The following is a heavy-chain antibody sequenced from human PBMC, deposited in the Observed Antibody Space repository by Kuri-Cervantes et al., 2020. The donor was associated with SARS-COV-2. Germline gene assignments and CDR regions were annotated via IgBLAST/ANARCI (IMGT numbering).Heavy chain of an antibody. D-gene: IGHD4-17*01. V-gene: IGHV1-18*04. J-gene: IGHJ6*01. CDR2: ISTYNANA. CDR1: GYTFTTYG. CDR3: AGGFDYGDYPCYYGMDV. Sequence: SVTVSCKPCGYTFTTYGITWVRQASEQGLGWMEWISTYNANADYAQKLQGRVTMTTDTSTSIAYMELSCLRPDDTAIYYCAGGFDYGDYPCYYGMDVWEQGTTVTVSS.